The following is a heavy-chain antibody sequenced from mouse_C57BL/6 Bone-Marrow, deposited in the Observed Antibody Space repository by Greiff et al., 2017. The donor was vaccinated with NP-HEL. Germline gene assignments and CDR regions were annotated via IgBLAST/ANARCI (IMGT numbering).Heavy chain of an antibody. D-gene: IGHD2-2*01. CDR3: ARSGYDWGRNFDY. CDR2: IYPGGGYT. CDR1: GYTFTNYW. Sequence: QVHVKQSGAELVRPGTSVKMSCKASGYTFTNYWIGWAKQRPGHGLEWIGDIYPGGGYTNYNEKFKGKATLTADKSSSTAYMQFSSLTSEDSAIYYCARSGYDWGRNFDYWGQGTTLTVSS. J-gene: IGHJ2*01. V-gene: IGHV1-63*01.